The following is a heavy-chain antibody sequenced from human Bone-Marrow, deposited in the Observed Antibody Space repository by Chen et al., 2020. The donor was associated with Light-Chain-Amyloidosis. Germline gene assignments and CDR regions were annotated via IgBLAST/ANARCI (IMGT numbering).Heavy chain of an antibody. V-gene: IGHV1-2*02. CDR3: ARDMSPGIAVSGPYGMDV. J-gene: IGHJ6*02. CDR1: GYTFTGYY. D-gene: IGHD6-19*01. CDR2: VNPRNGGI. Sequence: QVQLVQSGAELRKPGASVKVSCKASGYTFTGYYIHWVRQAPGQGLEWVGWVNPRNGGINYAQKFQDRVSMTRHTTVSTVYMELSRLTSDDTAVYFCARDMSPGIAVSGPYGMDVWGQGTTVTVSS.